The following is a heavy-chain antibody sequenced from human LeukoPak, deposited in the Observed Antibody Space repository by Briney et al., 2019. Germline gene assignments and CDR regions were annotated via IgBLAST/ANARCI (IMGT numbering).Heavy chain of an antibody. CDR2: ISAYNGDT. CDR1: GYTFIGHG. J-gene: IGHJ4*02. D-gene: IGHD2-15*01. CDR3: ARASVAAALPPDY. V-gene: IGHV1-18*01. Sequence: ASVKVSCKASGYTFIGHGISWVRQAPGQGLEWMGWISAYNGDTRYAQNFQGRVTMTTDTSTSTAYMELRSLRSDDTAVYYCARASVAAALPPDYWGQGTQVTVSS.